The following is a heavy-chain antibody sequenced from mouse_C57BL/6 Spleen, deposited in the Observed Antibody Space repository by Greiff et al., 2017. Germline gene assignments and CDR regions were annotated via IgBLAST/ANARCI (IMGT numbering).Heavy chain of an antibody. CDR2: ISSGGDYI. Sequence: DVHLVESGEGLVKPGGSLKLSCAASGFTFSSYAMSWVRQTPEKRLEWVAYISSGGDYIYYADTVKGRFTISRDNARNTLYLQMSSLKSEDTAMYYCTRAEFITSAMDYWGQGTSVTVSS. J-gene: IGHJ4*01. CDR1: GFTFSSYA. V-gene: IGHV5-9-1*02. CDR3: TRAEFITSAMDY. D-gene: IGHD1-1*01.